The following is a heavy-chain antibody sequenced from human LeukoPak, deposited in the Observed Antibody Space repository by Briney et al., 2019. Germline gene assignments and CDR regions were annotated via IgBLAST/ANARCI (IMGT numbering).Heavy chain of an antibody. J-gene: IGHJ6*03. V-gene: IGHV4-34*01. CDR3: ARIDSGWYAGSYYYYYYMDV. D-gene: IGHD6-19*01. CDR2: INHSGST. CDR1: GGSISSYY. Sequence: SETLSLTCTVSGGSISSYYWSWIRQPPGKGLEWIGEINHSGSTNYNPSLKSRVTISVDTSKNQFSLKLSSVTAADTAVYYCARIDSGWYAGSYYYYYYMDVWGKGTTVTVSS.